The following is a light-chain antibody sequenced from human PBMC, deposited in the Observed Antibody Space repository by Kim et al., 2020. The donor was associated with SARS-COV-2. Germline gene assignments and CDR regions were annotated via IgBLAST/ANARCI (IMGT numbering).Light chain of an antibody. Sequence: SSELTQQPSVSVAPGKTARITCGGNNIGRNSVTWYQQKPGQAPVLVIYDDSDRPSGIPERFSGSNSGNTATLTITRVEAEDEADYYCEVWDSSSYQLVFGGGTQLTVL. V-gene: IGLV3-21*03. J-gene: IGLJ3*02. CDR1: NIGRNS. CDR2: DDS. CDR3: EVWDSSSYQLV.